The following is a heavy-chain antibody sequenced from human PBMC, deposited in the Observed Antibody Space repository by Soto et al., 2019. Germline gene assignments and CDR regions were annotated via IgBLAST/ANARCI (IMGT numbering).Heavy chain of an antibody. J-gene: IGHJ6*02. Sequence: GGSLRLSCAASGFTFSSYSMNWVRQAPGKGLGWVSSISSSSSYIYYADSVKGRFTISRDNAKNSLYLQMNSLRAEDTAVYYCARDRGYSSSWLPSYYYYYGMDVWGQGTTVTVSS. V-gene: IGHV3-21*01. CDR3: ARDRGYSSSWLPSYYYYYGMDV. D-gene: IGHD6-13*01. CDR1: GFTFSSYS. CDR2: ISSSSSYI.